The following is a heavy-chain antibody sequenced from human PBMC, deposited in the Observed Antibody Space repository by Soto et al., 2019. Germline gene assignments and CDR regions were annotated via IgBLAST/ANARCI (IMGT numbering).Heavy chain of an antibody. CDR3: ARGGTTVVSNVDY. CDR2: IYYSGST. V-gene: IGHV4-30-4*01. J-gene: IGHJ4*02. CDR1: GGSISSGDYY. Sequence: PSETLSLTFTVSGGSISSGDYYWSWIRQPPGKGLEWIGYIYYSGSTYYNPSLKSRVTISVDTSKNQFSLKLSSVTAADTAVYYCARGGTTVVSNVDYWGQGTLVTVSS. D-gene: IGHD4-17*01.